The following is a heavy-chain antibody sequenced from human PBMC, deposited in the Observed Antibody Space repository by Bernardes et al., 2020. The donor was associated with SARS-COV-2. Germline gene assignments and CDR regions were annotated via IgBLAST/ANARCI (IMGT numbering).Heavy chain of an antibody. CDR2: IYPADSDT. CDR1: GYSFSRHW. V-gene: IGHV5-51*01. D-gene: IGHD6-19*01. J-gene: IGHJ4*02. CDR3: ARRSTSGWYFIDY. Sequence: GESLKSSCKASGYSFSRHWIGWVRPMPGKGLECMGIIYPADSDTRYMPSFQGQVTISADKSTNTAYLQWSGLKASDTAMYFCARRSTSGWYFIDYWGQGTLVTVSP.